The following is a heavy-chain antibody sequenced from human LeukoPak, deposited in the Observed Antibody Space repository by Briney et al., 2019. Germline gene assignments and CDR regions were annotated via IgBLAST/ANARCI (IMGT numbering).Heavy chain of an antibody. D-gene: IGHD3-10*02. CDR1: GGSFSGYY. CDR2: INHSGST. Sequence: PSETLSLTCAVYGGSFSGYYWSWIRQPPGKGLEWIGEINHSGSTNYNPSLKSRVTISVDTSKNQFSLKLSSVTAADTAVYYCARGRIGMFGGFDYWGQGTLVTVSS. V-gene: IGHV4-34*01. CDR3: ARGRIGMFGGFDY. J-gene: IGHJ4*02.